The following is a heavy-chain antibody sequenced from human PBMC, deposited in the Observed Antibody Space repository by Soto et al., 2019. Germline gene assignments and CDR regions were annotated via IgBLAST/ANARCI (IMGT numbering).Heavy chain of an antibody. CDR1: GGSVSSGSYY. J-gene: IGHJ4*02. V-gene: IGHV4-61*03. CDR2: IYNSGST. Sequence: QVQLQESGPGLAKPSETLSLTCTVSGGSVSSGSYYWSWIRQPPGKGLEWIGYIYNSGSTNYNPPLEGLVTSSVARSKNHFPRRVSSVTPADRAVYSGGGESDWGSYSFTWWGRGALFPAS. CDR3: GGESDWGSYSFTW. D-gene: IGHD3-16*01.